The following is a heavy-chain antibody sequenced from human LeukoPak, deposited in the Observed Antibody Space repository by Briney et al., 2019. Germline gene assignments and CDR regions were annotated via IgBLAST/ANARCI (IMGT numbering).Heavy chain of an antibody. J-gene: IGHJ4*02. CDR1: GGSISNYY. V-gene: IGHV4-59*08. CDR3: ARGGLGGITAYSNYLFDY. D-gene: IGHD4-11*01. Sequence: SETLSLTCTVSGGSISNYYWSWIRQPPGEGLEWIGYIYYSGSTNYNPSLKSRVTMSIDTSKNQFSLNLTSVTAAGTAVYSWARGGLGGITAYSNYLFDYWGQGTLVTVSS. CDR2: IYYSGST.